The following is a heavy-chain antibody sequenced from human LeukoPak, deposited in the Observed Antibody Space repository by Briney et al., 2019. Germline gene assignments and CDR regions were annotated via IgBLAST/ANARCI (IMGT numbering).Heavy chain of an antibody. CDR3: ASYCSGGSCYLFDY. CDR2: ISDSGGTT. D-gene: IGHD2-15*01. J-gene: IGHJ4*02. CDR1: GFIFSNTW. V-gene: IGHV3-23*01. Sequence: GGSLRLSCAASGFIFSNTWMNWVRQAPGKGLEWVSGISDSGGTTYYADSVKGRFTISRDHSKNTLYLQMNSLRAEDTAFYYFASYCSGGSCYLFDYWGQGTLVTVSS.